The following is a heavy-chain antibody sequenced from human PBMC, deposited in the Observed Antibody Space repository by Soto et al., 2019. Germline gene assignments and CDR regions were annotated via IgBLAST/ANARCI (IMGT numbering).Heavy chain of an antibody. Sequence: ASVKVSCKASGYTFTVYYMHWVRQAPGQGLEWMGWINPNSGGTNYAQKFQGWVTMTRDTSISTAYMELSRLRSDDTAVYYCARDSAGYSGYDWDFDYWGQGTLVTVSS. CDR1: GYTFTVYY. CDR3: ARDSAGYSGYDWDFDY. V-gene: IGHV1-2*04. D-gene: IGHD5-12*01. J-gene: IGHJ4*02. CDR2: INPNSGGT.